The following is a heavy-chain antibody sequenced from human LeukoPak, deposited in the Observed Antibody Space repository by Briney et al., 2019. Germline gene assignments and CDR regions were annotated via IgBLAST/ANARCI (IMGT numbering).Heavy chain of an antibody. CDR1: GGSFSGYY. J-gene: IGHJ4*02. D-gene: IGHD1-7*01. CDR3: ARVPQYNWNYWYYFDS. V-gene: IGHV4-59*01. CDR2: IYYSGST. Sequence: SETLSLTCAVYGGSFSGYYWSWIRQPPGKGLEWIGYIYYSGSTNYNPSLKSRVTISVDTSKNQFSLKLSSVTAADTAVYYCARVPQYNWNYWYYFDSWGQGTLVTVSS.